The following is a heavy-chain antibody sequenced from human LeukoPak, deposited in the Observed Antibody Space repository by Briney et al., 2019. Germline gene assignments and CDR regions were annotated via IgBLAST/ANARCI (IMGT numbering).Heavy chain of an antibody. V-gene: IGHV3-33*06. CDR2: IWYDGSSE. CDR3: AKDDNWRGSYNYYYMDV. D-gene: IGHD3-3*01. CDR1: GVNVGSYG. J-gene: IGHJ6*03. Sequence: GRSLRLSCAASGVNVGSYGMHWVRQAPGKGLEWVAVIWYDGSSEQYADSVKGRFTISRDNSRDTLYLQMNSLRAEDTAVYYCAKDDNWRGSYNYYYMDVWGKGTSVTVSS.